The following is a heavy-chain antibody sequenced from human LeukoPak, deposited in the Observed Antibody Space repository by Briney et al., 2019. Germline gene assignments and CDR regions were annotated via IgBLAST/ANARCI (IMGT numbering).Heavy chain of an antibody. V-gene: IGHV4-30-2*01. CDR1: GFTFSSYA. CDR3: ASSTMVRGVVFDY. J-gene: IGHJ4*02. CDR2: IYHSGST. Sequence: LRLSCAASGFTFSSYAMSWVRQAPGKGLEWIGYIYHSGSTYYNPSLKSRVTISVDRSKNQFSLKLSSVTAADTAVYYCASSTMVRGVVFDYWGQGTLVTVSS. D-gene: IGHD3-10*01.